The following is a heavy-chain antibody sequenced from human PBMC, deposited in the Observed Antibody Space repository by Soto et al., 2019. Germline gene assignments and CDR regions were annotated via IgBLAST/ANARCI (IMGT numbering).Heavy chain of an antibody. CDR3: ANNVKRFLEWLLYPKYFQH. J-gene: IGHJ1*01. V-gene: IGHV3-23*01. Sequence: HPGGSLRLSCAASGFTFSSYAMSWVRQAPGKGLEWVSAISGSGGSTYYADSVKGRFTISRDNSKNTLYLQMNSLRAEDTAVYYCANNVKRFLEWLLYPKYFQHWGQGTLVTVSS. D-gene: IGHD3-3*01. CDR1: GFTFSSYA. CDR2: ISGSGGST.